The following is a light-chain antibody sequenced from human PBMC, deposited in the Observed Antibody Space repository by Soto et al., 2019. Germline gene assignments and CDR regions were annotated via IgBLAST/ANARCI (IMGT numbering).Light chain of an antibody. CDR2: GAS. CDR1: QSVSSR. J-gene: IGKJ2*01. V-gene: IGKV3-15*01. CDR3: QQYNNWPPYT. Sequence: EIGLTQSPGTLSLSPGERATLSCRASQSVSSRLAWYQQKPGQAPRRLIFGASTRATGIPARFSGSGSGTEFTLTISSLQSEDVAVYFCQQYNNWPPYTFGQGTKVDIK.